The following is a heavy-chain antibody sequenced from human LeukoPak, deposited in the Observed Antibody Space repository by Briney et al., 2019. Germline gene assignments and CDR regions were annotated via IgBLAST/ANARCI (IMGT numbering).Heavy chain of an antibody. CDR3: AREDGYCSGGNCYSYFDS. D-gene: IGHD2-15*01. CDR2: IKKTGSET. V-gene: IGHV3-7*01. J-gene: IGHJ4*02. Sequence: GGSLRLSCAASGFTFSHFWMSWVRQAPGKGLEWVAYIKKTGSETYYVDSVKGRFTITRDNTRNSLFLQMYSLRAEDTAAYFCAREDGYCSGGNCYSYFDSWGQGTLVTVSS. CDR1: GFTFSHFW.